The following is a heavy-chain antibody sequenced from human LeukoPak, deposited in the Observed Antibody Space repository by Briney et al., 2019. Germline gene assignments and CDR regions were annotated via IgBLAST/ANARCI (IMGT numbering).Heavy chain of an antibody. CDR2: IYYSGST. Sequence: SSGAFGRSGDHCGCILLPTKKGLEWIGSIYYSGSTYYNPSLKSRVTISVDTSKNQFSLKLSSVTAADTAVYYCARDDCGGDCYSEEDWFDPWGQGTLVTVSS. D-gene: IGHD2-21*02. CDR1: SGAFGRSGDH. J-gene: IGHJ5*02. CDR3: ARDDCGGDCYSEEDWFDP. V-gene: IGHV4-39*07.